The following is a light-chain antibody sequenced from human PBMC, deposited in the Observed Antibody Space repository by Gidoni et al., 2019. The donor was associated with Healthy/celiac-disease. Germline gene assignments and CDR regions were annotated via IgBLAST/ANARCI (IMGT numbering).Light chain of an antibody. V-gene: IGKV1-33*01. Sequence: DIQMTQSPSSLSASVGDRVTIICQASQDISNYLNWYQQKPGKAPKLLIYDASNLETGVPSRFSGSGSGTDFTFTISSLQAEDIATYYCQQYDNRPSYTFGQGTKLQIK. CDR3: QQYDNRPSYT. CDR2: DAS. J-gene: IGKJ2*01. CDR1: QDISNY.